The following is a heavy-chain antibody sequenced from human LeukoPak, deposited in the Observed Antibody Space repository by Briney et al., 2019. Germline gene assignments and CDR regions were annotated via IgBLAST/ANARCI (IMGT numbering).Heavy chain of an antibody. V-gene: IGHV5-51*01. CDR2: IYPGDSDT. CDR1: GYSFTSYW. D-gene: IGHD1-26*01. J-gene: IGHJ4*02. CDR3: ARQGGSYRWYFDY. Sequence: GASLKISCKGSGYSFTSYWIGWVRPLPGKGLEWMGIIYPGDSDTRYSPSFQGQVTISADKSISTAYLQWSSLKASDTAMYYCARQGGSYRWYFDYWGQGTLVTVSS.